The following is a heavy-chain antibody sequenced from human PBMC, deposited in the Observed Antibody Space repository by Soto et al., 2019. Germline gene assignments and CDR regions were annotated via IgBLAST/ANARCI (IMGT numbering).Heavy chain of an antibody. CDR1: GFTFSNYW. CDR3: ASNYAYAEGYYYYGIDV. D-gene: IGHD3-16*01. Sequence: GGSLRLSCAASGFTFSNYWMHWVRQAPGKGLVWVSRVNSDGSTTNYAYSVKGRFTISRDNAKNTLHLQMNSLGAEDTAVYYCASNYAYAEGYYYYGIDVWGQGTTVTVSS. V-gene: IGHV3-74*01. J-gene: IGHJ6*02. CDR2: VNSDGSTT.